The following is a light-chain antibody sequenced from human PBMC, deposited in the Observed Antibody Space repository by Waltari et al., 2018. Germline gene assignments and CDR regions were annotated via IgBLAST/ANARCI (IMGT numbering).Light chain of an antibody. CDR2: YDA. CDR1: NIGSIS. V-gene: IGLV3-21*04. CDR3: QVWDTGSDHVI. Sequence: SYVLTQSPSVSVAPGETARISCGGNNIGSISVHWYQQKAGQAPVLVMSYDADRPSGIPERFSGSNSGNTATLTINRVEVGDEADYYCQVWDTGSDHVIFGGGTKLTV. J-gene: IGLJ2*01.